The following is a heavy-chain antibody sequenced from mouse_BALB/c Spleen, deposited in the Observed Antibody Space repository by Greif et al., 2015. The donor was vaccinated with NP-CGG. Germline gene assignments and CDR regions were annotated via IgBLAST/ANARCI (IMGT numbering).Heavy chain of an antibody. CDR1: GYAFSSYW. CDR3: ARSDYGYAMDY. D-gene: IGHD1-1*01. Sequence: QVQLKDSGAELVRPGSSVKISCKASGYAFSSYWMNWVKQRPGQGLEWIGQIYPGDGDTNYNGKFKGKATLTADKSSSTAYMQLSSLTSEDSAVYFCARSDYGYAMDYWGQGTSVTVSS. CDR2: IYPGDGDT. J-gene: IGHJ4*01. V-gene: IGHV1-80*01.